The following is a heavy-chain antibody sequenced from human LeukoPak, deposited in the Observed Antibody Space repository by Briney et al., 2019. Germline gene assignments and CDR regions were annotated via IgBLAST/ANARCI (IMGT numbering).Heavy chain of an antibody. Sequence: SETLSLTCTVSGYSISNGYYWGWIRQPPGKGLEWIGNIYHSGSTYYNPSLKSRVTTSVDTSKNQFSLKLSSVTAADTAVYYCARGRGGVTMVRGVIDAFDIWGQGTMVTVSS. D-gene: IGHD3-10*01. CDR3: ARGRGGVTMVRGVIDAFDI. CDR2: IYHSGST. J-gene: IGHJ3*02. V-gene: IGHV4-38-2*02. CDR1: GYSISNGYY.